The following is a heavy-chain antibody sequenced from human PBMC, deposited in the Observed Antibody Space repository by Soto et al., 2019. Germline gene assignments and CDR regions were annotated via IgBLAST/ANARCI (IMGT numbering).Heavy chain of an antibody. CDR2: IWYDGSNK. CDR3: ARDRSIAAAGPDY. V-gene: IGHV3-33*01. D-gene: IGHD6-13*01. Sequence: QVQLVESGGGVVQPGRSLRLSCTASGFTFSNYGMHWVRQAPGKGLEWVAVIWYDGSNKYYADSVKGRFTISRDNSKNTLYLQMNSLRAEDTAVYYCARDRSIAAAGPDYWGQGTLVTVSS. J-gene: IGHJ4*02. CDR1: GFTFSNYG.